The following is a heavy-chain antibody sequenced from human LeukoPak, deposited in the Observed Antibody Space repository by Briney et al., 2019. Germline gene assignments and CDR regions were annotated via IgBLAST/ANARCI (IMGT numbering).Heavy chain of an antibody. CDR2: MPNDGTNN. CDR1: GFTFSDYY. D-gene: IGHD1/OR15-1a*01. Sequence: GGSLRLSCAASGFTFSDYYMSWLRQAPGKGLEWVAFMPNDGTNNYYADSVKGRFTISRDNSKNTLYLQMNSLRGEDTAVFYCAKDRRINWHKDAFDIWGQGTMVTVSS. J-gene: IGHJ3*02. V-gene: IGHV3-30*02. CDR3: AKDRRINWHKDAFDI.